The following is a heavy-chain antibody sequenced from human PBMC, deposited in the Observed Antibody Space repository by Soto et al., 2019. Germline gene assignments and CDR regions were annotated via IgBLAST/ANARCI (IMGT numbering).Heavy chain of an antibody. J-gene: IGHJ4*02. Sequence: GGSLRLSCAASGFAFSAYAMTWVRQAPGKGLEWVSDISDSDGGTHYADSVKGRFTISRDNAKNTLYLQMDRLRVEDAAVYYCAKGRTFVDFWGQGTLVTVSS. CDR1: GFAFSAYA. V-gene: IGHV3-23*01. CDR2: ISDSDGGT. CDR3: AKGRTFVDF.